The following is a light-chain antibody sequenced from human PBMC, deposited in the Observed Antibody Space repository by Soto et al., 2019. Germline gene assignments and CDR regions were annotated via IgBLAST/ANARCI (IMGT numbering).Light chain of an antibody. CDR2: EGS. CDR1: SSDVGSYNL. CDR3: CSYAGSRGVV. V-gene: IGLV2-23*01. J-gene: IGLJ2*01. Sequence: QSVLTQPASVSGSPGQSITISGTGTSSDVGSYNLVSWYQQHPGKAPKLMIYEGSKRPSGVSNRFSGSKSGNTASLTISGLQAEDEADYYCCSYAGSRGVVFGGGTKLTVL.